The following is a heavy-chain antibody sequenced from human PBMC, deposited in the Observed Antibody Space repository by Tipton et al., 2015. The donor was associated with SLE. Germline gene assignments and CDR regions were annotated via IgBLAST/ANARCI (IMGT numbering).Heavy chain of an antibody. D-gene: IGHD2-15*01. J-gene: IGHJ4*02. CDR3: ARGGDIVVPDY. CDR2: IYYSGST. V-gene: IGHV4-59*12. Sequence: TLSLTCTVSGGSISSYYWSWIRQPPGKGLEWIGYIYYSGSTNYNPSLKSRVTISVDTSKNQFSLKLSSVTAADTAVYYCARGGDIVVPDYWGQGTLVTVSS. CDR1: GGSISSYY.